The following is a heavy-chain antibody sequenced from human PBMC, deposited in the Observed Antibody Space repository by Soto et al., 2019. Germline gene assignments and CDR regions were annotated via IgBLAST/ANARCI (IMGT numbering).Heavy chain of an antibody. CDR1: NGSVSSRSYY. Sequence: SETLSITCSDSNGSVSSRSYYWEWIRQPPGKGLEWIGTIYYSGNAYYNASLRSRLTISIDTSKNQFSLNMKSVTAADTAVYYCARRLYGSGSHYEIARSLDAYDVWAQGTMVTVSS. CDR2: IYYSGNA. V-gene: IGHV4-39*01. CDR3: ARRLYGSGSHYEIARSLDAYDV. J-gene: IGHJ3*01. D-gene: IGHD3-10*01.